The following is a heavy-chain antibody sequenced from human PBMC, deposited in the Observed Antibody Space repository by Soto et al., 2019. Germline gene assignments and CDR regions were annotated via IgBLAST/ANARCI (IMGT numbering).Heavy chain of an antibody. D-gene: IGHD5-18*01. CDR2: IYWDDDK. J-gene: IGHJ5*02. Sequence: QITLKESGPTLVKPTQTLTLTCTFSGFSLSTSGVGVGWIRQPPGKALEWLALIYWDDDKRYSPSLKSRLTITKDTSKNQVVLTMTNMDPVDTATYYGAHVSDTAMAGDWFDPWGQGTLVTVSS. CDR1: GFSLSTSGVG. CDR3: AHVSDTAMAGDWFDP. V-gene: IGHV2-5*02.